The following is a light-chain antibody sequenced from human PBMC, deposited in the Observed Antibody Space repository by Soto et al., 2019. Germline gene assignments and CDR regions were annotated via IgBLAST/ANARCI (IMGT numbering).Light chain of an antibody. V-gene: IGLV2-14*01. J-gene: IGLJ1*01. CDR3: SSYTGSTNYV. CDR1: SXDVGIYNY. Sequence: QSVLTQPASVSGSPGQSITISCTGTSXDVGIYNYVSWYQQHPGKAPKLMIYQVTNRPSGVSNRFSGSKSCNTASLTISGLQAEDEADYYCSSYTGSTNYVLGTGTKVTVL. CDR2: QVT.